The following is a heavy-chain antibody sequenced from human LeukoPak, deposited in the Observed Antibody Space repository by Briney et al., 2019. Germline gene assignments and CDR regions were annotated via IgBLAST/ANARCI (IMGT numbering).Heavy chain of an antibody. J-gene: IGHJ6*02. CDR1: GGSISSGDYY. D-gene: IGHD2-2*01. CDR3: ARVALGIVPARFPLTESYYGMDV. V-gene: IGHV4-30-4*01. CDR2: IYYSGST. Sequence: SETLSLTCTVSGGSISSGDYYWSWIRQPPGKGLEWIGYIYYSGSTYYNPSLKSRVTISVDTSKNQFSLKLSSVTAADAAVYYCARVALGIVPARFPLTESYYGMDVWGQGATVTVSS.